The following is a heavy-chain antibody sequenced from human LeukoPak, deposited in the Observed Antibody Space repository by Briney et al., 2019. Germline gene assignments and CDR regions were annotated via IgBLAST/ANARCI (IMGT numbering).Heavy chain of an antibody. CDR1: GGSISNKY. CDR2: IYYSGST. CDR3: VRGPYGSGISNWFDP. D-gene: IGHD3-10*01. V-gene: IGHV4-59*01. Sequence: PSETLSLTCTVSGGSISNKYWSWIRQPPGKGLEWIGYIYYSGSTNYNPPLKSRVTISVDTSKNQFSLKLTSVTAADTAVYYCVRGPYGSGISNWFDPWGQGTQVIVSS. J-gene: IGHJ5*02.